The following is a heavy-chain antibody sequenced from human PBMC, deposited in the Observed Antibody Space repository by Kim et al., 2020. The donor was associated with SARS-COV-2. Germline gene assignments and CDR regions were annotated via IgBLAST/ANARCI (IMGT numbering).Heavy chain of an antibody. CDR3: AKTRVYSSAWYEGGGFDY. Sequence: GGSLRLSCAASGFTFSNYAMSWVRQPPGKGLEWVSSISGSAGSTYYADSVKGRFTISRDNSKNTLYLQMNSLRAEDTAVYYCAKTRVYSSAWYEGGGFDYWGQGTLLTVSS. D-gene: IGHD6-19*01. CDR2: ISGSAGST. V-gene: IGHV3-23*01. CDR1: GFTFSNYA. J-gene: IGHJ4*02.